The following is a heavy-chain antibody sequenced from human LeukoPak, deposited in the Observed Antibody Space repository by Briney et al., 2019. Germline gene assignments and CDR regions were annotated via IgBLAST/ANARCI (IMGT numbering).Heavy chain of an antibody. CDR2: INNNGGKT. CDR1: GFTFSSYA. V-gene: IGHV3-64D*09. CDR3: ARERVGLDY. J-gene: IGHJ4*02. Sequence: GGSLRLSCSASGFTFSSYAMHWVRQAPGRGLEYVSTINNNGGKTYYADSVKGRFTISRDNSKNRLYLQMSSLRAEDTAVYYCARERVGLDYWGQGTLVTVPS. D-gene: IGHD1-26*01.